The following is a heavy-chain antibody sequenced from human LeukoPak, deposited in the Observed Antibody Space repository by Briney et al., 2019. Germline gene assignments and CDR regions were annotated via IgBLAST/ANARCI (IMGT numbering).Heavy chain of an antibody. CDR2: IRSKAYGGTT. V-gene: IGHV3-49*04. CDR3: TRDYDSSGYYY. Sequence: GGSLRLSCTASGFTFGDYAMSWVRQAPGKGLEWVGFIRSKAYGGTTEYAASVKGRFTISRDDSKSIAYVQMNSLKTEDTAVYYCTRDYDSSGYYYWGQGTLVTVSS. J-gene: IGHJ4*02. D-gene: IGHD3-22*01. CDR1: GFTFGDYA.